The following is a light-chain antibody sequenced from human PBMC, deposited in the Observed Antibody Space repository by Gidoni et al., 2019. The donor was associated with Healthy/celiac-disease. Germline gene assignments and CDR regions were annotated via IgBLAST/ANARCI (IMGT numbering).Light chain of an antibody. CDR2: LGS. V-gene: IGKV2-28*01. J-gene: IGKJ5*01. CDR1: QSLLHSNGYNY. Sequence: DFVMTQSPLSLPVTPGEPASISCRSSQSLLHSNGYNYLDWYLQKPGQSPQLLIYLGSNRASGVPDMFSGSGSGTDFTLKISRVEAEDVGVYYCMQALQTPSTFGQGTRLEIK. CDR3: MQALQTPST.